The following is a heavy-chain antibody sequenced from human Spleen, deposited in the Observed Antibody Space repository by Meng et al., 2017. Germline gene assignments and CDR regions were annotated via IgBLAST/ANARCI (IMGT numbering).Heavy chain of an antibody. CDR2: INHSGST. Sequence: SETLSLTCAVYGGSFSGYYWSWIRQPPGKGLEWIGEINHSGSTNYNPSLKSRVTISVDTSKNQFSLKLSSVTAADTPVYYCARDRYDILTGYEHYWGQGTLVTVSS. D-gene: IGHD3-9*01. V-gene: IGHV4-34*01. CDR3: ARDRYDILTGYEHY. J-gene: IGHJ4*02. CDR1: GGSFSGYY.